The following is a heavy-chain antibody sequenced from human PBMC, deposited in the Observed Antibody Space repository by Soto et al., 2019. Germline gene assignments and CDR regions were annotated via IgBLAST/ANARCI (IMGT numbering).Heavy chain of an antibody. CDR2: LYYTGST. Sequence: QVQLQESGPGLVKPSQTLSLTCTVSGGSINSGDYYWSWIRQPPEKGLEWIGNLYYTGSTYYNPSLKSRVTISVDTSKKQFSLMVTSVTAADTAVYYCARYRYSDSLKEYYFDYWGQGTLVTVSS. J-gene: IGHJ4*02. D-gene: IGHD3-22*01. V-gene: IGHV4-30-4*01. CDR1: GGSINSGDYY. CDR3: ARYRYSDSLKEYYFDY.